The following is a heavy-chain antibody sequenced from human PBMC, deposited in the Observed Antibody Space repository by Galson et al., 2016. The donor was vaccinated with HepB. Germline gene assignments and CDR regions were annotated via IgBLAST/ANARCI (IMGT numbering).Heavy chain of an antibody. J-gene: IGHJ4*02. V-gene: IGHV4-31*01. CDR1: GGSIGSGTYY. CDR3: ARGFSFCGGDCSLPALGYYFDN. Sequence: PLSLTCTVSGGSIGSGTYYWTWIRQHLGKGLEWIGYTYYSGTTYYNPSIQSPVSISLDTSKNQFSLRLTSVTSADTAVYVCARGFSFCGGDCSLPALGYYFDNWGQGILVTVSS. D-gene: IGHD2-21*01. CDR2: TYYSGTT.